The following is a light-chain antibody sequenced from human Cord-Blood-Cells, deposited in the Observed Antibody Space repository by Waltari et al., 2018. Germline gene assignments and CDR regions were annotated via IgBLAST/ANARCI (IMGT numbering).Light chain of an antibody. CDR1: QSVSSSY. CDR3: QQYGSSPLA. J-gene: IGKJ1*01. V-gene: IGKV3-20*01. Sequence: EIVLTQSPGTLSLSPGERATLSCRASQSVSSSYLAWYQQKPGQAPRLLIYGASSRATGMPDRFSGSGSGTVFTLTISRLEPEDFAVYYCQQYGSSPLAFGQGTKVEIK. CDR2: GAS.